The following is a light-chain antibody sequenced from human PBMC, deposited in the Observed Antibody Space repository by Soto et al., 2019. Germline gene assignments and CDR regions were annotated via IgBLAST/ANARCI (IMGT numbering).Light chain of an antibody. CDR2: EVS. CDR3: SSYAGTNTVGV. CDR1: NSDVGGYNY. V-gene: IGLV2-8*01. Sequence: QSALTQPPSASGSPGQSVTISCTGTNSDVGGYNYVSWYQQHPGKAPKLMIYEVSKRPSGVPDRFSVSKSGNTASLTVSGLQPEDEADYYCSSYAGTNTVGVFGTGTKLTVL. J-gene: IGLJ1*01.